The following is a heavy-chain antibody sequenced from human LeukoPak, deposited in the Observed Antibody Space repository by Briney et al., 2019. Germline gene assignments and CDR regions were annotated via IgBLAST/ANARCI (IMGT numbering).Heavy chain of an antibody. D-gene: IGHD6-19*01. CDR3: ARDGAGYSSGLSLGLYYYYGMDV. V-gene: IGHV1-69*13. CDR1: GGTFSSYA. J-gene: IGHJ6*02. Sequence: GASVKVSCKASGGTFSSYAISWVRQAPGQGLEWMGGIIPIFGTANYAQKFQGRVTITADESTSTAYMELRSLRSDDTAVYYCARDGAGYSSGLSLGLYYYYGMDVWGQGTTVTVSS. CDR2: IIPIFGTA.